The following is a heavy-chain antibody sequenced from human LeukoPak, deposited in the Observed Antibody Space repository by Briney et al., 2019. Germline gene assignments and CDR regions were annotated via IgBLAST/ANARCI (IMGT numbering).Heavy chain of an antibody. J-gene: IGHJ4*02. D-gene: IGHD6-13*01. CDR2: ISGSGGST. Sequence: PGGSLRVSCAASGFTFSSYAMSWVRQAPGKGLEWVPAISGSGGSTYYADSVKGRFTISRDNSKNTLYLQMNSLRAEDTAVYYCAFRGYSSSWYTLGYWGQGTLVTVSS. CDR1: GFTFSSYA. CDR3: AFRGYSSSWYTLGY. V-gene: IGHV3-23*01.